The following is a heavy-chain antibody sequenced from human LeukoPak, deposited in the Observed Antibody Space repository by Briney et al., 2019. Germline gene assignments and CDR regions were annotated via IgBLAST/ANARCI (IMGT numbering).Heavy chain of an antibody. CDR1: GFTFSSYW. D-gene: IGHD3-22*01. CDR3: ARDIYYDSSGYYGSVY. Sequence: GGSLRLSCAASGFTFSSYWMTWVRQAPGKGLEWVSYISSSSSTIYYADSVKGRFTISRDNAKNSLYLQMNSLRAEGTAVYYCARDIYYDSSGYYGSVYWGQGTLVTVSS. CDR2: ISSSSSTI. J-gene: IGHJ4*02. V-gene: IGHV3-48*04.